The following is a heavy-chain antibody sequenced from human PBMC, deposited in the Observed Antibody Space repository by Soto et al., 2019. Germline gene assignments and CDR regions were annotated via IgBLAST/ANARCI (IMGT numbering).Heavy chain of an antibody. CDR2: IYYSGST. Sequence: PSETLSLTCTVSGGSISSYYWSWIRQPPGKGLEWIGYIYYSGSTNYNPSLKSRVTISVDTSKNQFSLKLSSVTAADTAVYYCAREGPNSNDYYYYYMDGWGKGTTVTV. CDR3: AREGPNSNDYYYYYMDG. J-gene: IGHJ6*03. V-gene: IGHV4-59*01. D-gene: IGHD3-16*01. CDR1: GGSISSYY.